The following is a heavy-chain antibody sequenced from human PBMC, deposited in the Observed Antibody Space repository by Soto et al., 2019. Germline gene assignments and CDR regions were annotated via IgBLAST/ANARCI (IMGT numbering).Heavy chain of an antibody. CDR2: ISDTGST. D-gene: IGHD6-6*01. CDR1: GGSISNNY. Sequence: QVQLQESGPGLLKPSETLSLTCTVSGGSISNNYWTWIRQPPGKGLEWIGCISDTGSTNYNPSLKSRVTISVATSKNHFSLKLSSVTPADTAGYYCARRRDVLDYWGQGTLVTVSS. J-gene: IGHJ4*02. CDR3: ARRRDVLDY. V-gene: IGHV4-59*01.